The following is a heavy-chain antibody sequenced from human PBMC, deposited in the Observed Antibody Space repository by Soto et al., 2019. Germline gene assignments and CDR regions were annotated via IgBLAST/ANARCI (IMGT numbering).Heavy chain of an antibody. J-gene: IGHJ4*02. CDR2: IYYSGST. D-gene: IGHD4-17*01. CDR3: ARNGDYSPNFDY. CDR1: GGSISSYY. Sequence: SETLSLTCTVSGGSISSYYWSWIRQPPGKGLEWIGYIYYSGSTNYNPSLKSRVTISVDTSKNQFSLKLSSVTAADTAVYYCARNGDYSPNFDYWGQGTLVTVSS. V-gene: IGHV4-59*01.